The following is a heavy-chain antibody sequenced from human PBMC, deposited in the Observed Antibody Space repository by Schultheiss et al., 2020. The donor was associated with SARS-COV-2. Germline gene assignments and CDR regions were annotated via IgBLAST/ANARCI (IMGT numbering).Heavy chain of an antibody. J-gene: IGHJ6*02. Sequence: GESLKISCKGSGYIFTSYWIGWVRQMPGKGLEWMGIIYPGDSDPNDSDTIYNPSFQGQVTISADKSISTAYLQWSSLKASDTAIYYCARHQVYDFWSGYYRPMDVWGQGTTVTVSS. CDR1: GYIFTSYW. D-gene: IGHD3-3*01. CDR2: IYPGDSDPNDSDT. CDR3: ARHQVYDFWSGYYRPMDV. V-gene: IGHV5-51*01.